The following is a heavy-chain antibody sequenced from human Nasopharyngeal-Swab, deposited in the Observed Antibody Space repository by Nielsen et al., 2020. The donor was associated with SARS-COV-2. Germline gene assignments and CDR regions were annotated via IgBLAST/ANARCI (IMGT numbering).Heavy chain of an antibody. J-gene: IGHJ6*02. CDR2: LISVFGTT. Sequence: WVRQAPGQGLEWVGGLISVFGTTHYSQKFQDRLRVTADASTDTAYMELSSLRSDDTAVYYCARAITYYYDGSGSPSYGLDVWGQGTTVTVSS. CDR3: ARAITYYYDGSGSPSYGLDV. D-gene: IGHD3-22*01. V-gene: IGHV1-69*01.